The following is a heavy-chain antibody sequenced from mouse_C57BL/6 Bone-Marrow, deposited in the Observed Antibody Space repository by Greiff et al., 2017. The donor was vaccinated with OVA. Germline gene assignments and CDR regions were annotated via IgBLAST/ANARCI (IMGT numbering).Heavy chain of an antibody. CDR3: ARGSSGYRD. D-gene: IGHD3-2*02. V-gene: IGHV3-6*01. J-gene: IGHJ2*01. CDR2: ISYDGSN. CDR1: GYSITSGYY. Sequence: EVKLQESGPGLVKPSQSLSLTCSVTGYSITSGYYWNWIRQFPGNKLEWMGYISYDGSNNYNPSLKNRISITRETSKNQFFLKLNSVTTEDTATYYCARGSSGYRDWGQGTTLTVSS.